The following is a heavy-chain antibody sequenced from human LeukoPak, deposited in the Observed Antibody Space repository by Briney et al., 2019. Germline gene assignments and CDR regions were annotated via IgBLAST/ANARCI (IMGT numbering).Heavy chain of an antibody. CDR2: ISSSSSYI. V-gene: IGHV3-21*01. J-gene: IGHJ3*02. CDR3: AKSNGYGLVDI. D-gene: IGHD3-10*01. CDR1: GFTFSSYS. Sequence: PGGSLRLSCAASGFTFSSYSMNWVRQPPGKGLEWVSSISSSSSYIYYADSVKGRYTISRDNANNSLYMQMNSLRAEDTAVYYCAKSNGYGLVDIWGQGTMVTVSS.